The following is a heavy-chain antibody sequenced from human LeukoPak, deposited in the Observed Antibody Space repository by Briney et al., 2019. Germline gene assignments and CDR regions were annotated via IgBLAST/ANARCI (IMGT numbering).Heavy chain of an antibody. CDR1: GGSFSGYY. CDR2: INHSGST. J-gene: IGHJ4*02. V-gene: IGHV4-34*01. CDR3: ARDPLKGHFDY. Sequence: SETLSLTCAVYGGSFSGYYWSWIRQPPGKGLEWIGEINHSGSTNYNPSLKSRVTISVDTSKNQFSLKLSSVTAADTAVYYCARDPLKGHFDYWGQGTLVTVSS.